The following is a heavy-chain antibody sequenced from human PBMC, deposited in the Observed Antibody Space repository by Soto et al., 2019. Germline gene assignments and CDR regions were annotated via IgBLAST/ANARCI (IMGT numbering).Heavy chain of an antibody. V-gene: IGHV3-23*01. D-gene: IGHD3-10*01. Sequence: PGGSLRLSCAASGFTFGNYAMSWVRQAPGKGLEWVSVITGSGGSTYYTDSVKGRFTISRDNSKNMMYLQMNSLRADDTAVYYCGKDSRDGSGSYYDYWGQGSQVTVSS. CDR2: ITGSGGST. CDR1: GFTFGNYA. J-gene: IGHJ4*02. CDR3: GKDSRDGSGSYYDY.